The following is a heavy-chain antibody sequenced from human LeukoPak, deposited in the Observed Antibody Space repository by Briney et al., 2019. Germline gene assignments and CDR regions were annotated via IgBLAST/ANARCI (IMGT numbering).Heavy chain of an antibody. Sequence: PGGSLRLSCAASGFTFDDYGMSWVRQAPGKGREWVSGLNWNGGRTGYADSVKGRFTISRDNAKNSLYLQMNSLRAEDTALYYCARALGGSSTSFPNDYWGQGTLVTVSS. V-gene: IGHV3-20*04. CDR1: GFTFDDYG. D-gene: IGHD2-2*01. CDR3: ARALGGSSTSFPNDY. CDR2: LNWNGGRT. J-gene: IGHJ4*02.